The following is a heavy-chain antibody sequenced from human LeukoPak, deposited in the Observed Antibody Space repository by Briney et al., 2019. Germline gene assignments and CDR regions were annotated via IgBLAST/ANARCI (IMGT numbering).Heavy chain of an antibody. CDR2: INHSGST. D-gene: IGHD2-2*01. CDR3: AKCRSLSPAAAINY. CDR1: GGSFSGYY. V-gene: IGHV4-34*01. J-gene: IGHJ4*02. Sequence: KPSETLSLTCAVYGGSFSGYYWSWIRQPPGKGLEWIGEINHSGSTNYNPSLKSRVTISVDTSKNQFSLKLSSVTAADTAVYYCAKCRSLSPAAAINYWGQGTLVTVSS.